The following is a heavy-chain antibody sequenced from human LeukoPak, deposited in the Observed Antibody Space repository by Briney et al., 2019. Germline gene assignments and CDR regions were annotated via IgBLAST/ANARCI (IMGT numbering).Heavy chain of an antibody. CDR1: GFTFSSYA. V-gene: IGHV3-30*02. Sequence: GGSLRLSCAVSGFTFSSYAMHWVRQAPGKGLEWVAFIRYDGSNKHYADSVKGRFTISRDNSKNTLYLQMNSLRAEDTAVYYCAKGSKEVLFTRDHYMDVWGKGTTVTISS. J-gene: IGHJ6*03. D-gene: IGHD3-3*01. CDR3: AKGSKEVLFTRDHYMDV. CDR2: IRYDGSNK.